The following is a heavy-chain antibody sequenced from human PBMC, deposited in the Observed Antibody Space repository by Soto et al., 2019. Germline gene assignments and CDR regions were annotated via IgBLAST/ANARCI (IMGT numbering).Heavy chain of an antibody. V-gene: IGHV5-51*01. D-gene: IGHD3-16*01. CDR1: GYSFPTYW. J-gene: IGHJ1*01. CDR3: ARGLHWNYIMNWLDN. CDR2: VYPGDSDT. Sequence: PGESLKISCRTSGYSFPTYWIAWVRQRPGKGLEWMGAVYPGDSDTKYSPSFQGHVTISADRSIGTAFLQWSSLNASDTAMYYCARGLHWNYIMNWLDNWAQGTLVTVSS.